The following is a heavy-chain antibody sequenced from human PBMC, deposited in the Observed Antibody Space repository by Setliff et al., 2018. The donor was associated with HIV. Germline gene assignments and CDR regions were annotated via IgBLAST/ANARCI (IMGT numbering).Heavy chain of an antibody. V-gene: IGHV1-18*01. Sequence: ASVKVSCKASGYSFTTSGVSWVRQAPGQGLEWMGWSSAFSGDSNYAQDFQDRVTMTSDTSTETAYMELRSLTFADTAVYFCARVRGGLNEYLDSWGQGTLVTVSS. CDR1: GYSFTTSG. CDR2: SSAFSGDS. CDR3: ARVRGGLNEYLDS. J-gene: IGHJ4*02. D-gene: IGHD1-1*01.